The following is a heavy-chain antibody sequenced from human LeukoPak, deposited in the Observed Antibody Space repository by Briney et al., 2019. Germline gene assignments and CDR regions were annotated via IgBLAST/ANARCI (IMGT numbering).Heavy chain of an antibody. J-gene: IGHJ5*02. CDR3: ARDRPGRYCSSTRCYMASPFDP. CDR1: GYSFTNYD. Sequence: ASVKVSCKASGYSFTNYDINWVRQATGQGLEWMGWMNPKSGDTGYSQKFQGRVFITRDTSINTAYMELSSLRSEDTAVYYCARDRPGRYCSSTRCYMASPFDPWGQGTLVTVSS. CDR2: MNPKSGDT. D-gene: IGHD2-2*02. V-gene: IGHV1-8*03.